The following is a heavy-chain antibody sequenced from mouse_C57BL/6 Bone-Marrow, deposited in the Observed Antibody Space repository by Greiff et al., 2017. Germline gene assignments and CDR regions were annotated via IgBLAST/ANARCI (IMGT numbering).Heavy chain of an antibody. CDR1: GYTFTSYW. CDR2: IDPSDSYT. Sequence: VKLQQPGAELVMPGASVKLSCKASGYTFTSYWMHWVKQRPGQGLEWIGEIDPSDSYTNYNQKFKGKSTLTVDKSSSTAYMQLSSLTSEDSAVYYCARELIHYWGQGTSVTVSS. V-gene: IGHV1-69*01. D-gene: IGHD1-3*01. CDR3: ARELIHY. J-gene: IGHJ4*01.